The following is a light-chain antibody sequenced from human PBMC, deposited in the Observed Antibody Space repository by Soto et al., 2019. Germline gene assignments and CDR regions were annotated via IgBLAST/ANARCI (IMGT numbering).Light chain of an antibody. CDR3: SSFAGSNNFPYV. CDR2: EIN. CDR1: SSDVGAYDY. Sequence: QSALTQPPSASGSPGQSVSISCTGTSSDVGAYDYVSWYQQHPGKAPKLMIYEINKRPSGVPDRFSGSKSGNTASLTVSGLQAEDGADYCCSSFAGSNNFPYVFGTGTKLTVL. J-gene: IGLJ1*01. V-gene: IGLV2-8*01.